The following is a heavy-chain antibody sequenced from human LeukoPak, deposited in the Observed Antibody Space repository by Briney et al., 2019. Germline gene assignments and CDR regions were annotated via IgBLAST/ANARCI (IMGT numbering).Heavy chain of an antibody. J-gene: IGHJ4*02. D-gene: IGHD3-3*01. CDR1: GFTFSSYD. CDR3: ARDHDFWSVTDY. CDR2: IWADGSNK. Sequence: GGSLRLSCAASGFTFSSYDMHWVRQAPGKGLEWVAVIWADGSNKYHADSVKGRFTISRDNSKNTLYLQMNTLRAEDTAVYYCARDHDFWSVTDYWGQGTLVTVSS. V-gene: IGHV3-33*01.